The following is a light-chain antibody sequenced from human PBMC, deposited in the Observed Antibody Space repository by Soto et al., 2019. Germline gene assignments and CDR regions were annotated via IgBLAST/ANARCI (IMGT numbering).Light chain of an antibody. CDR1: SSNIGAGYD. V-gene: IGLV1-40*01. CDR3: QSYDSSLSVLYV. J-gene: IGLJ1*01. CDR2: GNS. Sequence: QSALTQPPSVSGAPGQRVTISCTGSSSNIGAGYDVHWYQQLPGTAPKLLIYGNSNRPSGVPDRFSGPKSGTSASLAITGLQAEDEADYYCQSYDSSLSVLYVFGTGTKVTVL.